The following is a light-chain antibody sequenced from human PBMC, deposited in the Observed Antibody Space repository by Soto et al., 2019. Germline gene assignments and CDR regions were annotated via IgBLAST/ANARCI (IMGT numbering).Light chain of an antibody. CDR1: SGNIASNY. Sequence: FMLTQPHSVSESPGKKVTISCTRSSGNIASNYVQWYQQRPGSAPATVIYGDNLRPSGVPDRFSGSIDISSNSASLTISGLKTEDDADYYCQSYGVFGGRTKLTVL. J-gene: IGLJ3*02. V-gene: IGLV6-57*04. CDR2: GDN. CDR3: QSYGV.